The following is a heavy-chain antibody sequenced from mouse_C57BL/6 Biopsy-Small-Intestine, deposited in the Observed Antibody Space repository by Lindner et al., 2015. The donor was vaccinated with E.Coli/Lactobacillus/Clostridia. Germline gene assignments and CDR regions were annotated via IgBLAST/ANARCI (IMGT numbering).Heavy chain of an antibody. Sequence: SVKVSCKASGYRFTGYYLHWVRQAPRRGLEWMGWINPNSAVTSYAQNFQGWVTMTRDTSISTVYMEVNRLTSDDTAMYYCALTSSTNAFDIWGQGTMVTVSS. CDR2: INPNSAVT. D-gene: IGHD2-13*01. V-gene: IGHV1-19*01. CDR3: ALTSSTNAFDI. J-gene: IGHJ3*01. CDR1: GYRFTGYY.